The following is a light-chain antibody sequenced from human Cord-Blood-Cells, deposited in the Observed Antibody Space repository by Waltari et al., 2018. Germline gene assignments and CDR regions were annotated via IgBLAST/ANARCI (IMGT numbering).Light chain of an antibody. V-gene: IGLV2-14*01. CDR1: SSDVGGSNY. CDR2: DVS. J-gene: IGLJ2*01. Sequence: QSALTQPASVSGSPGQSITISRTGTSSDVGGSNYVSWYQQHPGQAPKLMIYDVSNRPSGVANRFSGSKPGNTASLTISGLQAEDEADYYCSSYTSSSTLVFGGGTKLTVL. CDR3: SSYTSSSTLV.